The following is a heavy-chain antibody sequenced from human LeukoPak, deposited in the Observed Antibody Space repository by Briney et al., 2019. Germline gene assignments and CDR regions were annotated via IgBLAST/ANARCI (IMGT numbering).Heavy chain of an antibody. V-gene: IGHV4-59*12. CDR1: GGSINGYY. CDR3: ARGRYCSSTSCYTMHAFDI. CDR2: IFWSGTS. D-gene: IGHD2-2*02. Sequence: SETLSLTCTVSGGSINGYYWSWIRQPPGKGLEWIGYIFWSGTSNYNPSLKSRVTISVDTSKNQFSLKLSSVTAADTAVYYCARGRYCSSTSCYTMHAFDIWGQGTMVTVSS. J-gene: IGHJ3*02.